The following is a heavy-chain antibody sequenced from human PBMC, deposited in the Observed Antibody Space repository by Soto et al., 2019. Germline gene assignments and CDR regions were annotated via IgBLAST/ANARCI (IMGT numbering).Heavy chain of an antibody. J-gene: IGHJ2*01. CDR2: IRSKANNYAT. V-gene: IGHV3-73*02. CDR1: GFTFSGSA. Sequence: EVQLVESGGGLVQPEGSLKLSCAASGFTFSGSAMHWVRQASGKGLEWVGRIRSKANNYATAYAASVKGRFTISRDDSKNTAYRQMNSLKTEDTAVYYCTRHALQYCGGDCYLLAYFYLLGRGTPITV. D-gene: IGHD2-21*02. CDR3: TRHALQYCGGDCYLLAYFYL.